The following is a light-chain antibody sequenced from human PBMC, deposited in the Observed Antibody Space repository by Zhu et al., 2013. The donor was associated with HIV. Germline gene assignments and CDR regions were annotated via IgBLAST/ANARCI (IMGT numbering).Light chain of an antibody. Sequence: EILLTQSPGTLSLSPGERATLSCRASQNVNSSYLAWYQQKPGQAPRLLIYGASSRVTGIPDRFSGSGSGTDFTLTISRLEPEDFAVYYCQQYGNSPITFGQGTRLEIK. J-gene: IGKJ5*01. V-gene: IGKV3-20*01. CDR2: GAS. CDR1: QNVNSSY. CDR3: QQYGNSPIT.